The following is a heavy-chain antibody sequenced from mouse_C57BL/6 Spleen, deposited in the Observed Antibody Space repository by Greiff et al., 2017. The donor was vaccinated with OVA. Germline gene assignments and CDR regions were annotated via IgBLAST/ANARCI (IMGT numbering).Heavy chain of an antibody. V-gene: IGHV1-52*01. CDR3: ARTDYDEYYFDY. CDR2: IDPSDSET. J-gene: IGHJ2*01. Sequence: QVHVKQPGAELVRPGSSVKLSCKASGYTFTSYWMHWVKQRPIQGLEWIGNIDPSDSETHYNQKFKDKATLTVDKSSSTAYMQLSSLTSEDSAVYYCARTDYDEYYFDYWGQGTTLTVSS. CDR1: GYTFTSYW. D-gene: IGHD2-4*01.